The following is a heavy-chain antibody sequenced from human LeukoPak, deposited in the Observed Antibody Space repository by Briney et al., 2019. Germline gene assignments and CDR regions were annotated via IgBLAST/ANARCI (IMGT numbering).Heavy chain of an antibody. Sequence: SETLSLTCTVSGGSISSGDYYWSWIRQPPGKGLEWIGYIYYSGSTYYNPSLKSRVTISVDTSKNQFSLKLSSVTAADTAVYYCARHTTGYCSSTSCTFDYWGQGTLVTVSS. J-gene: IGHJ4*02. CDR1: GGSISSGDYY. CDR2: IYYSGST. V-gene: IGHV4-30-4*08. D-gene: IGHD2-2*01. CDR3: ARHTTGYCSSTSCTFDY.